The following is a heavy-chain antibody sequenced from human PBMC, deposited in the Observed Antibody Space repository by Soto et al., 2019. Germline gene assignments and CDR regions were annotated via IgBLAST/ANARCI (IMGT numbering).Heavy chain of an antibody. J-gene: IGHJ4*02. CDR2: FSSRTSDT. D-gene: IGHD3-22*01. V-gene: IGHV3-21*01. CDR1: GFSLSGYT. Sequence: PGGSLRLSCVASGFSLSGYTMNWVRQVPGKGLEWVASFSSRTSDTEYADSVKGRFTISRDNAKNSLYLQMNSLRAEDTAVYYCARVIRIYHYYDSSGYSALDHWGQGTLVTVSS. CDR3: ARVIRIYHYYDSSGYSALDH.